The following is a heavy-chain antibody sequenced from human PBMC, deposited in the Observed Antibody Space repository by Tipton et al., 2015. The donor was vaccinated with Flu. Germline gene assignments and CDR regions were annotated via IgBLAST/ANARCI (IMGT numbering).Heavy chain of an antibody. CDR2: ITWNGGAV. J-gene: IGHJ4*02. V-gene: IGHV3-9*01. CDR3: AKDPRGDSSGYSYFDI. Sequence: QLVQSGGDLVQPGRSLRLSCAASGFTFDDYAIHWVRRAPGKGLEWVSGITWNGGAVGYADSVKGRFTVSRDNAKNSLYLQMNSLRAEDTAFYYCAKDPRGDSSGYSYFDIWGQGTRVTVSS. CDR1: GFTFDDYA. D-gene: IGHD3-22*01.